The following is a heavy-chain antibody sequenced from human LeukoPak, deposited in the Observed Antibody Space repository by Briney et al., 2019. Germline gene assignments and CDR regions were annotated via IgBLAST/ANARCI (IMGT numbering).Heavy chain of an antibody. CDR1: GFTFSSYS. J-gene: IGHJ6*02. CDR2: ISSSSSYI. Sequence: PGGSLRLSCAASGFTFSSYSMNWVRQAPGKGLEWVSSISSSSSYIYYADSVKGRFTISRDNAKNSLYLQMNSLRAEDTAVYYCARDQGRRSDYYYGMDVWGQGTTVTVSS. CDR3: ARDQGRRSDYYYGMDV. V-gene: IGHV3-21*01.